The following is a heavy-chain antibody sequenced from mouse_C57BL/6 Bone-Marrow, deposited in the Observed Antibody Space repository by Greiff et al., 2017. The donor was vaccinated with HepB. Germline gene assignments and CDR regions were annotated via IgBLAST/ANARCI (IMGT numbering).Heavy chain of an antibody. J-gene: IGHJ1*03. CDR2: IYWDDDK. D-gene: IGHD1-1*01. V-gene: IGHV8-12*01. CDR3: ARRGYYGSSSYWYFDV. Sequence: QVTLKVSGPGILQSSQTLSLTCSFSGFSLSTSGMGVSWIRQPSGKGLEWPAHIYWDDDKRYNPSLKSRLTISKDTSRNQVFLKITSVDTADTATYYCARRGYYGSSSYWYFDVWGTGTTVTVSS. CDR1: GFSLSTSGMG.